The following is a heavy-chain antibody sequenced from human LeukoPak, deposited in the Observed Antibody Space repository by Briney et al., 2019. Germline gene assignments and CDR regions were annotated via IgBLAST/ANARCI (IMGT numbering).Heavy chain of an antibody. CDR3: AKDRWFGDYYFDS. CDR1: GFTFSSSA. J-gene: IGHJ4*02. V-gene: IGHV3-23*01. D-gene: IGHD3-10*01. CDR2: ISGSGSGGST. Sequence: GGSLRLSCAASGFTFSSSAMSWVRQAPGKGLEWVSSISGSGSGGSTYYADSVKGRFTISRDNSKNTLYLQMNSLRAEDTAVYYCAKDRWFGDYYFDSWGQGTLVTVSS.